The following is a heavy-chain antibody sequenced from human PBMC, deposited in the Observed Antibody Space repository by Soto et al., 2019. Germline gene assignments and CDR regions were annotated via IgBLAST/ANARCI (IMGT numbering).Heavy chain of an antibody. CDR2: IYYSGTT. J-gene: IGHJ4*02. D-gene: IGHD3-22*01. CDR1: GASITNYY. Sequence: PSETLSLTCTVSGASITNYYWSWIRQPPGKGLEWIGYIYYSGTTNYNPPLKSRVSISIDTSKNQFSLKLSSVTAADTAVYYCAGDFGYYDSSNYFMSYFDYWGQGILVTVSS. V-gene: IGHV4-59*01. CDR3: AGDFGYYDSSNYFMSYFDY.